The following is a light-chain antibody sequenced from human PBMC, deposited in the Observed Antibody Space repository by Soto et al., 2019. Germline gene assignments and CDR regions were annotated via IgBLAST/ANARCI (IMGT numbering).Light chain of an antibody. Sequence: EIVWSHSLATLSLSPWERATLSRGVSQCVSSSSLAWYQQKPGLAPRLLIYDSSSRATGTSGRFSGGGSGTDFTLTISSLQPEDFAVYYCQQYGTSPITFGQGTRLEIK. CDR1: QCVSSSS. V-gene: IGKV3D-20*01. CDR3: QQYGTSPIT. J-gene: IGKJ5*01. CDR2: DSS.